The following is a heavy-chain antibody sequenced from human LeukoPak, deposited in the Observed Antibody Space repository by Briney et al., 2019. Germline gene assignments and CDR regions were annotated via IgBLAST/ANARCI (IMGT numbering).Heavy chain of an antibody. V-gene: IGHV4-34*01. CDR2: ISHSGST. Sequence: SETLSLTCAVYGGSFSGYYWRWIRQPPGKGLEWIGEISHSGSTNYNPSLKSRVTISVDPSKNQFSLKLSSVTAADTAVYYCARGRATYDFWSGQKIDYWGQGTLVAVSS. J-gene: IGHJ4*02. CDR3: ARGRATYDFWSGQKIDY. D-gene: IGHD3-3*01. CDR1: GGSFSGYY.